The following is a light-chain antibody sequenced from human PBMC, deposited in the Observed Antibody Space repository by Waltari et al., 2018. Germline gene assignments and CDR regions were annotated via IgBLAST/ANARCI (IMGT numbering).Light chain of an antibody. Sequence: DIQMTQSPSTLSASVGARVTITCRASQRISSWLAWYPQKPGKAPKLLLYKASSLESGVPSRFSGSGSGTEFTLTISSLQPDDFATYYCQQYNSYPCTFGQGTKLEIK. J-gene: IGKJ2*02. CDR2: KAS. V-gene: IGKV1-5*03. CDR1: QRISSW. CDR3: QQYNSYPCT.